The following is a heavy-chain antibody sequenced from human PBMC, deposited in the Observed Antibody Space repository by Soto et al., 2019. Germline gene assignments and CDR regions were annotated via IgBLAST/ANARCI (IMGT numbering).Heavy chain of an antibody. V-gene: IGHV3-11*01. CDR2: ISSSGSTI. Sequence: QVQLVESGGGLVKPGGSLRLSCAASGFTFSDYYMSWIRQSPGKGLEWLSYISSSGSTIYYADSVKDRFTLSRDNAKNSLYLQMNSLRAEDTALYFCARAGTYGEYCDCWGQGTLVTVSS. CDR3: ARAGTYGEYCDC. CDR1: GFTFSDYY. J-gene: IGHJ4*02. D-gene: IGHD4-17*01.